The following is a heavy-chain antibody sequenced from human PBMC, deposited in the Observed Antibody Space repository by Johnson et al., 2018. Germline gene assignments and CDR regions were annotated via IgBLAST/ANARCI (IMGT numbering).Heavy chain of an antibody. D-gene: IGHD3-22*01. CDR1: GFTFSSYG. J-gene: IGHJ6*03. V-gene: IGHV3-30*18. Sequence: QLVESGGGVVQPGRSLRLSCAASGFTFSSYGMHWVRQAPGKGLEWVAVISYDGSNKYYADSVKGRFTISRDNSKNTLYLQMNSLRAEDTAVFYCAKDINYYDSSGYYYYYYMDVWGKGTTVTVSS. CDR2: ISYDGSNK. CDR3: AKDINYYDSSGYYYYYYMDV.